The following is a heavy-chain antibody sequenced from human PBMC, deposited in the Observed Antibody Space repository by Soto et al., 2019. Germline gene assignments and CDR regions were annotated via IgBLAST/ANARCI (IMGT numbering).Heavy chain of an antibody. CDR2: IWYDGSNK. V-gene: IGHV3-33*01. Sequence: QVQLVESVGGVVQPGRSLRLSCAASGFTFSSYGMHWVRQAPGKGLEWVAVIWYDGSNKYYADSVKGRFTISRDNSKNTLYLQMNSLRAEDTAVYYCARESYSSSWYFEYGMDVWGQGTTVTVSS. CDR3: ARESYSSSWYFEYGMDV. CDR1: GFTFSSYG. D-gene: IGHD6-13*01. J-gene: IGHJ6*02.